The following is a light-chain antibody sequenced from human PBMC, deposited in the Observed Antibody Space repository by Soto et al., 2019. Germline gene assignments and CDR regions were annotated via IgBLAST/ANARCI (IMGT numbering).Light chain of an antibody. CDR1: QSIANY. CDR2: DAS. J-gene: IGKJ5*01. V-gene: IGKV3-11*01. Sequence: EIVLTQSPATLSLSPGERATLSCRASQSIANYLAWYQQRPGQAPRLLIYDASNRAAGIPARFSGSGSGTEFTLTISSLEPEDFAVYYCQQFGSSLPITFGQGTRLEIK. CDR3: QQFGSSLPIT.